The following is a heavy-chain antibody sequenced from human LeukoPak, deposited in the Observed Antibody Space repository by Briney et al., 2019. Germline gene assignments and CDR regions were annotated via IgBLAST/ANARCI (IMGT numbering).Heavy chain of an antibody. CDR1: GGTFSSYV. CDR3: ASGVATYYCYGMDV. CDR2: IIPIFGTA. D-gene: IGHD3-16*01. Sequence: SVKVSCKASGGTFSSYVIIWVRQAPGQGLEWMGGIIPIFGTANYAQKFQGRVTITADESTSTAYMGLSSLRSEDTAVYYCASGVATYYCYGMDVWGQGTTVIVSS. J-gene: IGHJ6*02. V-gene: IGHV1-69*13.